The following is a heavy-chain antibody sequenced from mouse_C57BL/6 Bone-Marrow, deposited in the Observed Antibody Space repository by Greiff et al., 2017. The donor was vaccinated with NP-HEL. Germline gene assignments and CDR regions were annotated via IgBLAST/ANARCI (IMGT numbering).Heavy chain of an antibody. D-gene: IGHD2-4*01. J-gene: IGHJ3*01. V-gene: IGHV14-4*01. Sequence: EVQLQQSGAELVRPGASVKLSCTASGFNITDDYMHWVKQRPEQGLEWIGWIDPENGDTEYASKFQGKATITADTSSNTAYLQLSSLTSEDTAVYYCTTSYYDYDDAYWGQGTLVTVSA. CDR1: GFNITDDY. CDR2: IDPENGDT. CDR3: TTSYYDYDDAY.